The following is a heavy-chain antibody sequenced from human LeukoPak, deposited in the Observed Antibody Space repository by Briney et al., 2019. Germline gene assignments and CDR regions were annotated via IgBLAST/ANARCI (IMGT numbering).Heavy chain of an antibody. Sequence: GASVKVSCKASGYTFPGYYMHWVRQAPGQGLEWMGWINPNSGGTNYAPKFQGRVTMTRDTSISTAYMELSRLRSDDTAVYYCAREHSSSSGKVFDYWGQGTLVTVSS. CDR2: INPNSGGT. V-gene: IGHV1-2*02. CDR3: AREHSSSSGKVFDY. D-gene: IGHD6-6*01. CDR1: GYTFPGYY. J-gene: IGHJ4*02.